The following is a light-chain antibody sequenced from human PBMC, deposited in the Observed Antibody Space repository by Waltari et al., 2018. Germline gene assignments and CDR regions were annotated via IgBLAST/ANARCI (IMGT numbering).Light chain of an antibody. CDR3: SSYAGSNNVV. V-gene: IGLV2-8*01. J-gene: IGLJ2*01. CDR1: SSDVGGYNY. Sequence: QSALTQPPSASGSPGQSVTISCTGTSSDVGGYNYVSWYQQHPGKAPKLSINEVSKRPSGVPYCFSGSKSGNTASLTVSGLQAEDEADYYCSSYAGSNNVVFGGGTKLTVL. CDR2: EVS.